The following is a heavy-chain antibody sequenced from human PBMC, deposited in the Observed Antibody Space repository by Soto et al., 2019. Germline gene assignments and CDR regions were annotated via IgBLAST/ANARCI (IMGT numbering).Heavy chain of an antibody. CDR2: INHSGST. CDR3: ARGRVVVTAGSFDY. V-gene: IGHV4-34*01. J-gene: IGHJ4*02. CDR1: GGSFSGYY. Sequence: QVQLQQWGAGLLKPSETLSLTCAVYGGSFSGYYWCWIRQPPGKGLEWIGEINHSGSTNYNPSLKSRVTISVDTSKNQFSLKLSSVTAADTAVYYCARGRVVVTAGSFDYWGQGTLVTVSS. D-gene: IGHD2-21*02.